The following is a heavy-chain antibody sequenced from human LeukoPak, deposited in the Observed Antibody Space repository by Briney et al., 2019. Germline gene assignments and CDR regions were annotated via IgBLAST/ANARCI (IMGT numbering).Heavy chain of an antibody. J-gene: IGHJ4*02. CDR1: GGTFSSYA. D-gene: IGHD5-18*01. V-gene: IGHV1-18*01. CDR2: ISAYNGNA. Sequence: ASVKASCKASGGTFSSYAISWVRQAPGQGLEWMGWISAYNGNANYAQKLQGRVTMTTDTSTSTAYMELRSLRSDDTAVYYCARVANSYGSNPFDYWGQGTLVTVSS. CDR3: ARVANSYGSNPFDY.